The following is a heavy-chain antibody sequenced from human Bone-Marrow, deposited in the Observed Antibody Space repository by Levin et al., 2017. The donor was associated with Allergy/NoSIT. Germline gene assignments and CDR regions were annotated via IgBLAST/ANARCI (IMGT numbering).Heavy chain of an antibody. D-gene: IGHD2-15*01. V-gene: IGHV1-46*01. CDR2: IDPSVGTT. Sequence: GESLKISCKASGYTFTAYYMHWVRQAPGQGLEWMGIIDPSVGTTTYAQKFQGRVTMTTDTSSSTVYMQLNSLRSDDTAIYYCAKVQMGVARVFAFDVWGQGTKVTVSS. CDR3: AKVQMGVARVFAFDV. J-gene: IGHJ3*01. CDR1: GYTFTAYY.